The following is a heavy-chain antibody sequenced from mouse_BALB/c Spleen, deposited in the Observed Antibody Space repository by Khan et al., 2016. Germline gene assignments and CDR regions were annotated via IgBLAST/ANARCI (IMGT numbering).Heavy chain of an antibody. CDR2: IHYSGNT. J-gene: IGHJ2*01. CDR3: GRRNCDHFHY. CDR1: GYSITNGYN. Sequence: EVQLQESGPDLVKPSQSLSLTCTVSGYSITNGYNWHWIRQFQGNKLEWMGYIHYSGNTNYNQPLKSRIYINRATSKNQCFLQLNSVTTEDTATYFCGRRNCDHFHYSGQGPALTVSS. V-gene: IGHV3-1*02.